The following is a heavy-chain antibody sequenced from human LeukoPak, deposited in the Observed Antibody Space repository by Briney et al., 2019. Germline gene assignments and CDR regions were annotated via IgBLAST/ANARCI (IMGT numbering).Heavy chain of an antibody. CDR1: GFTFTTSA. J-gene: IGHJ4*02. CDR3: AAGSSGWYVDY. Sequence: SVTVSCKSSGFTFTTSAVQWVGQARGQRLEWIGWIVVDSGNTNYAQKFQERVTITRDMSTGTAYMELSSLRSEDTAMYYCAAGSSGWYVDYWGQGTLVTVSS. CDR2: IVVDSGNT. V-gene: IGHV1-58*01. D-gene: IGHD6-19*01.